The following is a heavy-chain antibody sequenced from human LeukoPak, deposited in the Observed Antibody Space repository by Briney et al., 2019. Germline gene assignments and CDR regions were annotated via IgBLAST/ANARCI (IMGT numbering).Heavy chain of an antibody. CDR1: GFTFSSYS. Sequence: GSLRLSCAASGFTFSSYSMNWVRQAPGKGLEWVANIKQDGSEKYYVDSVKGRFTISRDNAKNSLYLQMNSLRAEDTAVYYCAREPPGMWAFDIWGQGTMVTVSS. J-gene: IGHJ3*02. V-gene: IGHV3-7*01. D-gene: IGHD3-10*01. CDR3: AREPPGMWAFDI. CDR2: IKQDGSEK.